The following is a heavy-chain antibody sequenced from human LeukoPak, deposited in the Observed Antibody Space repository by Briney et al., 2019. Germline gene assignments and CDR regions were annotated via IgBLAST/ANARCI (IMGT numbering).Heavy chain of an antibody. CDR1: GYTLTELS. D-gene: IGHD6-13*01. J-gene: IGHJ4*02. CDR2: FDPEDGET. V-gene: IGHV1-24*01. CDR3: ATYIAAGRWGFFDY. Sequence: ASVKVSCKVSGYTLTELSMHWVRQAPGKGLEWMGGFDPEDGETIYAQKFQGRVTMTENISTDTAYMELSSLRSEDTAVYYCATYIAAGRWGFFDYWGQGTLVTVSS.